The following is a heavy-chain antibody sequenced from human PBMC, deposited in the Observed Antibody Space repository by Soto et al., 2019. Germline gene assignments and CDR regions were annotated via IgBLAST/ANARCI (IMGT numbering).Heavy chain of an antibody. V-gene: IGHV1-46*01. CDR1: GYTFTNYY. CDR2: INPSGGRT. D-gene: IGHD5-18*01. J-gene: IGHJ6*02. CDR3: ARDRDTAPLYEMDV. Sequence: ASVKVSCKASGYTFTNYYMHWVRQAPGQGLEWMGLINPSGGRTSYPQKFQGRITMTRDASTSTVYMELSSLRSEDTAVYYCARDRDTAPLYEMDVWGPGTTVTVS.